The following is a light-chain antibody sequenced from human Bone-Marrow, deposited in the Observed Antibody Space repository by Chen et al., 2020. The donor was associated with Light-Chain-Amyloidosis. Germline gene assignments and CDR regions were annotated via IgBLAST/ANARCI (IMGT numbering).Light chain of an antibody. CDR3: QVWDRSSDHPV. V-gene: IGLV3-21*02. Sequence: SYVLTQPSSVSVAPGQTATIACGGNNIGSTSVHWYQQTPGQAPLLVGYDDSDRPSGIPERWSGSNSGNTATLTIMRVEAGDEADYYGQVWDRSSDHPVFGGGTKLTVL. J-gene: IGLJ3*02. CDR1: NIGSTS. CDR2: DDS.